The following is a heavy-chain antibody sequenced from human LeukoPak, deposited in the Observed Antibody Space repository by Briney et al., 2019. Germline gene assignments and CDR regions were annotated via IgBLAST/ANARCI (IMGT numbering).Heavy chain of an antibody. Sequence: PGGSLRLSCAASGFTFSNSAMSWVRQAPGKGLEWVSTISGSGGSTYYADSVKGRFTISRDSSKNTLYLQMNSLRAEDTAVYYCPRDSGYDYWFDPWAREPWSPSPQ. CDR3: PRDSGYDYWFDP. D-gene: IGHD5-12*01. CDR2: ISGSGGST. V-gene: IGHV3-23*01. J-gene: IGHJ5*02. CDR1: GFTFSNSA.